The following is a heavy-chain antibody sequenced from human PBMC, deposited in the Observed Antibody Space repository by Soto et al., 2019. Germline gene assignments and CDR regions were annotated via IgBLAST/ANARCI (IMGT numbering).Heavy chain of an antibody. CDR2: ISSSSSTI. CDR3: ARDSGYCSGGSCDFDY. CDR1: GFTFSSYS. D-gene: IGHD2-15*01. Sequence: GESLKISCAASGFTFSSYSMNWVRQAPGKGLEWVSYISSSSSTIYYADSVKGRFTISRDNAKNSLYLQMNSLRAEDTAVYYCARDSGYCSGGSCDFDYWGQGTLVTVSS. J-gene: IGHJ4*02. V-gene: IGHV3-48*01.